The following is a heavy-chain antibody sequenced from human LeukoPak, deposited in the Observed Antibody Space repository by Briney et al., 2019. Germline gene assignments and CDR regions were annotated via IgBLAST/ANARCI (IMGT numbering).Heavy chain of an antibody. V-gene: IGHV5-51*01. D-gene: IGHD1/OR15-1a*01. CDR2: IYPDDSET. CDR1: GYTFTDYW. Sequence: GESLKISCKGSGYTFTDYWIGWVRQVPGKGLEWMGIIYPDDSETRYRPSFQGQVTISVDKSINTAFLQWSRLKASDTAIYYCATSESQTRFDYWGQGTLVTVSS. CDR3: ATSESQTRFDY. J-gene: IGHJ4*02.